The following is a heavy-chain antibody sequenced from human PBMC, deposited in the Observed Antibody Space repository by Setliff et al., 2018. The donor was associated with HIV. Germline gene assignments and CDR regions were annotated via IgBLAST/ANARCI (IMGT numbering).Heavy chain of an antibody. CDR1: GFTFSSYG. D-gene: IGHD1-26*01. CDR2: IKSERDGGTT. V-gene: IGHV3-15*01. CDR3: TTLVGANPYHDAFDI. J-gene: IGHJ3*02. Sequence: GGSLRLSCAASGFTFSSYGMHWVRQAPGKGLGWVGRIKSERDGGTTDYAAPVKGRFTISTDDSKNTLYLEMNSLKTEDTAMYYCTTLVGANPYHDAFDIWGHGTMVTVSS.